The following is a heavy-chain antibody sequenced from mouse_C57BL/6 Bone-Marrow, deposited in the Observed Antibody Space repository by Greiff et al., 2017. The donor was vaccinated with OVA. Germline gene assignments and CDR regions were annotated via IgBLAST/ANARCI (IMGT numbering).Heavy chain of an antibody. CDR2: IHPNSGST. J-gene: IGHJ4*01. D-gene: IGHD2-4*01. Sequence: QVQLKQSGAELVKPGASVKLSCKASGYTFTSYWMHWVKQRPGQGLEWIGMIHPNSGSTNYNEKFKSKATLTVDKSSSTAYMQLSSLTSEDSAVYYCARYYDYDFYAMDYWGQGTSVTVSS. CDR3: ARYYDYDFYAMDY. CDR1: GYTFTSYW. V-gene: IGHV1-64*01.